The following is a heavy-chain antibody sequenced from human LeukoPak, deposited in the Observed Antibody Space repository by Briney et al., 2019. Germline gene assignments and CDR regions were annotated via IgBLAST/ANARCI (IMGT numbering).Heavy chain of an antibody. CDR3: LRGLGSGF. Sequence: PGGSLRLSCATSGFTFRTSWMHWARDTPEEGLVWVSRTISDGSIVPSADYVKGRFTISRDNAKSTLYVQMNSLRAEDTAVYYCLRGLGSGFWGRGTLLTVSS. CDR1: GFTFRTSW. V-gene: IGHV3-74*01. CDR2: TISDGSIV. D-gene: IGHD6-25*01. J-gene: IGHJ4*02.